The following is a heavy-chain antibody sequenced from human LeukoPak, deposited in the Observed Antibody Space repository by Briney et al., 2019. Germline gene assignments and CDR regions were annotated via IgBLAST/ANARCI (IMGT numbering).Heavy chain of an antibody. CDR3: ARTKQLDPPDSRNYYYYGMDV. CDR1: GGTFSSCA. Sequence: SVKVSCKASGGTFSSCAISWVRQAPGQGLEWMGGIIPIFGTANYAQKFQGRVTITADESTSTAYMELSSLRSEDTAVYYCARTKQLDPPDSRNYYYYGMDVWGKGTTVTVSS. D-gene: IGHD1-1*01. CDR2: IIPIFGTA. V-gene: IGHV1-69*13. J-gene: IGHJ6*04.